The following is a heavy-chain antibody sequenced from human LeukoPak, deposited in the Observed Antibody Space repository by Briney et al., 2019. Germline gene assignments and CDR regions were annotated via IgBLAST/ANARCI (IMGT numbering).Heavy chain of an antibody. CDR3: ARGPSGYHNT. V-gene: IGHV3-23*01. CDR2: ISGGATTT. D-gene: IGHD5-12*01. CDR1: DFSFTTYA. J-gene: IGHJ4*02. Sequence: GGSLRLSCAASDFSFTTYAMTWVRQAPGKGLEWVSSISGGATTTYYADSVKGRFTISRDNSKNTLYLQMNSLRAEDTAVYYCARGPSGYHNTGGQGTLVTVSS.